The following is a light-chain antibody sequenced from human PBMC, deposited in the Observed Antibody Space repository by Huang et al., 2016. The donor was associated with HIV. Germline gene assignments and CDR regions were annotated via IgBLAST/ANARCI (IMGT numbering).Light chain of an antibody. Sequence: EIVLTQSPATLSLSPGERATLSCRASQRVNNYLGCYQQQPGRAPRLLIYDASNSAPGIPARFSGSWSGTDFTLTISGLEPEDFAVYYCQQRSNILTFGGGTKVEIK. V-gene: IGKV3-11*01. CDR3: QQRSNILT. J-gene: IGKJ4*01. CDR2: DAS. CDR1: QRVNNY.